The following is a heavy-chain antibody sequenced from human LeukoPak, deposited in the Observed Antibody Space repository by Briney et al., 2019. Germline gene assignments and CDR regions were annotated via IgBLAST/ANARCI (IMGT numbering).Heavy chain of an antibody. CDR3: ARAHYYDSNYFDY. J-gene: IGHJ4*02. V-gene: IGHV4-34*01. CDR2: INHSGST. CDR1: GGSFSVYY. Sequence: SETLSLTCAVYGGSFSVYYWSWIRQPPGKGLEWIGEINHSGSTNYNPSLKSRVTISVDTSKNQFSLKLSSVTAADTAVYYCARAHYYDSNYFDYWGQGTLVTVSS. D-gene: IGHD3-22*01.